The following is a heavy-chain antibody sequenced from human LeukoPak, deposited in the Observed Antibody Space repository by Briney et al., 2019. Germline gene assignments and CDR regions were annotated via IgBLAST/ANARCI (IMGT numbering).Heavy chain of an antibody. J-gene: IGHJ4*02. CDR2: ISSSSSYI. CDR1: GFTFSSYS. V-gene: IGHV3-21*01. CDR3: ARGYNYYDSSGYYPI. Sequence: GGSLRLSCAASGFTFSSYSMNWVRQAPGKGPEWVSSISSSSSYICYADSVKGRFTISRDNAKNSLYLQMNSLRAEDTAVYYCARGYNYYDSSGYYPIGGQGTLVTVSS. D-gene: IGHD3-22*01.